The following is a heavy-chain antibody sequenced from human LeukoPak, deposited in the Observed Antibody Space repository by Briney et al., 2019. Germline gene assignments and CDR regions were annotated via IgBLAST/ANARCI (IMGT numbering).Heavy chain of an antibody. Sequence: GRSLRLSCAASGFTFDDYAMHRVRQAPGKGLEWVSGISWNSGSIGYADSVKGRFTISRDNAKNSLYLQMNSLRAEDTALYYCAKGHSSSWYSDYFDYWGQGTLVTVSS. D-gene: IGHD6-13*01. J-gene: IGHJ4*02. V-gene: IGHV3-9*01. CDR1: GFTFDDYA. CDR2: ISWNSGSI. CDR3: AKGHSSSWYSDYFDY.